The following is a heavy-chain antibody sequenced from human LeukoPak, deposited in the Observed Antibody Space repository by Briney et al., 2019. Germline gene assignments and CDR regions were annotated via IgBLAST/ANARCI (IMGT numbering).Heavy chain of an antibody. J-gene: IGHJ4*02. CDR3: ARDSDYYDFWSGYSSPDY. V-gene: IGHV3-30*02. CDR2: IRYDGSNK. D-gene: IGHD3-3*01. CDR1: GFTFSSYG. Sequence: PGGSLRLSCAASGFTFSSYGMHWVRQAPGKGLEWVAFIRYDGSNKYYADSVKGRFTISRDNSKNTLYLQMDSLRAEDTAVYYCARDSDYYDFWSGYSSPDYWGQGTLVTVSS.